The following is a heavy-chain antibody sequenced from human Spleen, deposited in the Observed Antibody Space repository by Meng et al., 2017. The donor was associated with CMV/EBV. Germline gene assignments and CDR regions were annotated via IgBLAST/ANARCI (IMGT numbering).Heavy chain of an antibody. CDR3: AKDDYGGNSPLDF. V-gene: IGHV3-30*02. Sequence: GESLKISCAASGFSFSNFGMHWVRQAPGKGLERVAFIRYDGSNEYYADSVKGRFTISRDNSKNTLYLQMNSLRAEDTAVYYCAKDDYGGNSPLDFWGQGTLVTVSS. CDR2: IRYDGSNE. J-gene: IGHJ4*02. D-gene: IGHD4-23*01. CDR1: GFSFSNFG.